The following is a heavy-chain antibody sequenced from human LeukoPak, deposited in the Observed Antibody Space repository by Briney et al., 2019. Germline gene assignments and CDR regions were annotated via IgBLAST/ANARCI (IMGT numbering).Heavy chain of an antibody. CDR1: GFTFSSYG. Sequence: PGGSLRLSCAASGFTFSSYGMHWVRQAPGKGLEWVAFIRYDGSNKYYADSVKGRFTISRDNSKNTLYLQMNSLRAEDTAVYYCALIPTVTTGVGYWGQGTLVTVSS. D-gene: IGHD4-17*01. J-gene: IGHJ4*02. V-gene: IGHV3-30*02. CDR2: IRYDGSNK. CDR3: ALIPTVTTGVGY.